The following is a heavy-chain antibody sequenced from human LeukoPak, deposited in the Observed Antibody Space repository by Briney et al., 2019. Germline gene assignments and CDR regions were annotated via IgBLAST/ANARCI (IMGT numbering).Heavy chain of an antibody. J-gene: IGHJ3*02. D-gene: IGHD3-9*01. CDR3: AREGKMYYDILTGYYNDNAFDI. CDR2: IHYSGST. V-gene: IGHV4-61*01. CDR1: GSSISSGYY. Sequence: SETLSLTCTVSGSSISSGYYWGWIRQPPGKGLEWIGYIHYSGSTNYNPSLKSRVTISVDTSKNQFSLKLSSVTAADTAVYCCAREGKMYYDILTGYYNDNAFDIWGQGTMVTVSS.